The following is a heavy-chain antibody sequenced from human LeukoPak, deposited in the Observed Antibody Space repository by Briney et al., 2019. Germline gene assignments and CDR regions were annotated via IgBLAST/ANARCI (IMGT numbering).Heavy chain of an antibody. Sequence: SETLSLTCNVSGGSISSNYWSWIRQPPGKGLEWIGYIYYSGSTNYNPSLKSRVTISVDTSKNQFSLKLSSVTAADTAVYYCARGTTVTSDYWGQGTLVTVSS. D-gene: IGHD4-17*01. CDR3: ARGTTVTSDY. J-gene: IGHJ4*02. CDR1: GGSISSNY. CDR2: IYYSGST. V-gene: IGHV4-59*01.